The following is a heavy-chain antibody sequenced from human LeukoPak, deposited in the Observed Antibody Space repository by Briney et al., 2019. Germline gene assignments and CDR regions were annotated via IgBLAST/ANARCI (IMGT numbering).Heavy chain of an antibody. CDR2: FRTYDGSP. CDR3: ATPRGYRPGD. D-gene: IGHD5-18*01. V-gene: IGHV7-4-1*02. Sequence: GASVKVSCKASGYSFRSYAMNWVRQAPGQGLQWMGWFRTYDGSPKYAQGFTGRFVFSADIYVETAFLEISDLKFEDSATYYCATPRGYRPGDWGQGTLVTV. J-gene: IGHJ4*02. CDR1: GYSFRSYA.